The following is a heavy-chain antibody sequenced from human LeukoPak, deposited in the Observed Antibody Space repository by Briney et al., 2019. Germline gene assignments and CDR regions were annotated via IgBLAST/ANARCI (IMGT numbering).Heavy chain of an antibody. CDR2: VNHSGST. Sequence: SETLSLTCAVYGGSFSGYYWSWIRQPPGKGLEWIGEVNHSGSTNYNPSLKSRVTISVDTSKNQFSLKLSSVTAADTAVYYCARLTAGYSSSWYPPYYYYYMDVWGKGTTVTISS. D-gene: IGHD6-13*01. CDR3: ARLTAGYSSSWYPPYYYYYMDV. V-gene: IGHV4-34*01. J-gene: IGHJ6*03. CDR1: GGSFSGYY.